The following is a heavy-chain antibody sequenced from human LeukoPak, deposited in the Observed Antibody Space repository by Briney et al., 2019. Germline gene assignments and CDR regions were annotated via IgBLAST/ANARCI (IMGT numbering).Heavy chain of an antibody. J-gene: IGHJ3*02. CDR3: ARKGSTSLWASSSWYNDAFDI. CDR1: GGSISSSSYY. V-gene: IGHV4-39*01. Sequence: SETLSLTCTVSGGSISSSSYYWGWIRQPPGKGLEWIGSIYYSGSTYYNPSLKSRVTISVDTSKNQFSLKLSSVTAADTAVYYCARKGSTSLWASSSWYNDAFDIWGQGTMVTVSS. CDR2: IYYSGST. D-gene: IGHD6-13*01.